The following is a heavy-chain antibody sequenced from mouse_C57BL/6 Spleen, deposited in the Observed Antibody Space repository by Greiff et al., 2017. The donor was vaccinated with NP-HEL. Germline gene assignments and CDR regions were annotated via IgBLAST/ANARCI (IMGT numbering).Heavy chain of an antibody. Sequence: QVQLQQSGAELARPGASVKLSCKASGYTFTSYGISWVKQRTGQGLEWIGEIYPRSGNTYYTDKFKGKATLTADNSSSTAYMELRSLTSEDSAVYFCARRTITTVVATDAMDYWGQGTSVTVSS. CDR2: IYPRSGNT. D-gene: IGHD1-1*01. CDR3: ARRTITTVVATDAMDY. CDR1: GYTFTSYG. V-gene: IGHV1-81*01. J-gene: IGHJ4*01.